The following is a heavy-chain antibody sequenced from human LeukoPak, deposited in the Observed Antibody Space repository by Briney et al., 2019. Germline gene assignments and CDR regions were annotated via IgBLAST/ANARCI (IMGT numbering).Heavy chain of an antibody. CDR2: IRYDGSNK. CDR1: GFTFSSYD. Sequence: GGSLRLSCAASGFTFSSYDMHWVRQAPGKGLEWVAFIRYDGSNKYYADSVKGRFTISRDNSKNTLYLQMNSLRAEDTAVYYCAKDSYFYASSAYYYTSYYYMDVWGKGTTVTISS. D-gene: IGHD3-22*01. J-gene: IGHJ6*03. V-gene: IGHV3-30*02. CDR3: AKDSYFYASSAYYYTSYYYMDV.